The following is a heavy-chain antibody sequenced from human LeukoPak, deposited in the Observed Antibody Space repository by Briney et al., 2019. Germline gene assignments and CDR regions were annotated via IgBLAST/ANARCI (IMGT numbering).Heavy chain of an antibody. V-gene: IGHV3-30*18. CDR3: AKDMYGQGNSNDAFDI. J-gene: IGHJ3*02. D-gene: IGHD1-7*01. CDR1: RFTFSSYG. CDR2: ISYDGSNK. Sequence: GRSLRLSCAAARFTFSSYGIHWVRQAPGKGLEWVAIISYDGSNKYYEDSVKGRFTISRDNSKNTVYLQMNSLRAEDTAVYYCAKDMYGQGNSNDAFDIWGQGTMVTVSS.